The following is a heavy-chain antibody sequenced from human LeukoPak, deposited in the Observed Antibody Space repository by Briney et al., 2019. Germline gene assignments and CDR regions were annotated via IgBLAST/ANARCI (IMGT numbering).Heavy chain of an antibody. Sequence: KPSETLSLTCTVSGGSISSYYWSWIRQPPGKGLEWIGYIYYSGSTNYNPSLKSRVTISVDTSKNQFSLKLSSVTAADTAVYYCARYYYDSSGYTRFDYWGRGTLVTVSS. D-gene: IGHD3-22*01. CDR1: GGSISSYY. CDR2: IYYSGST. V-gene: IGHV4-59*01. CDR3: ARYYYDSSGYTRFDY. J-gene: IGHJ4*02.